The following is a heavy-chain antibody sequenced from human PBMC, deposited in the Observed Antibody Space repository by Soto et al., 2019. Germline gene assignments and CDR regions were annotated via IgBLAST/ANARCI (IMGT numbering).Heavy chain of an antibody. CDR3: ASNQFDYYSYGMDV. J-gene: IGHJ6*02. Sequence: GASVKVSCKASGYTFTSYGISWVRQAPGQGLEWMGWISAYNGNTNYAQKLQGRVTMTTDTSTSTAYMELRSLRSDDTAVYYCASNQFDYYSYGMDVWGQGTTVTVSS. CDR2: ISAYNGNT. V-gene: IGHV1-18*04. CDR1: GYTFTSYG.